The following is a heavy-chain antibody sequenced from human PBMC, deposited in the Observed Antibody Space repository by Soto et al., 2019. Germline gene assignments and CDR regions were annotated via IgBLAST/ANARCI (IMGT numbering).Heavy chain of an antibody. CDR3: ARDWGGSSWEFYYYYGMDV. J-gene: IGHJ6*02. V-gene: IGHV4-4*07. CDR2: IYTSGST. CDR1: GGSISSYY. Sequence: SETLSLTCTVSGGSISSYYWSWIRQPAGKGLEWIGRIYTSGSTNYNPSLKSRVTMSVDTSKNQFSLKLSSVTAADTAVYYCARDWGGSSWEFYYYYGMDVGGQGTTVTVSS. D-gene: IGHD6-13*01.